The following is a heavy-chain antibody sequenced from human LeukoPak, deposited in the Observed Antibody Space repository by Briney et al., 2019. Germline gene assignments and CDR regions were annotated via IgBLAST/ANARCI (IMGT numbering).Heavy chain of an antibody. D-gene: IGHD3-22*01. J-gene: IGHJ4*02. CDR2: INPNSGGT. Sequence: GASVKVSCEASGYTFTGYYMHWVRQAPGQGLEWMGRINPNSGGTNYTQKFQGRVTMTRDTSISTAYMELSRLRSDDTAVYYCARGYSDSSDYWGQGTLVTVSS. CDR3: ARGYSDSSDY. CDR1: GYTFTGYY. V-gene: IGHV1-2*06.